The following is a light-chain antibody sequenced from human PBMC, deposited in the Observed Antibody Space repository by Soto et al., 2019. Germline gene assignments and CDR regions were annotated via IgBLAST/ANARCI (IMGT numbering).Light chain of an antibody. Sequence: EIVLTQSPATLSLSPGERATLSCRASQSLSNDLDWYQQKPGQGPRLLIYAASNRATGIPARFSGSGSGTDFTPTISSLEPEDFAVYYCQQRSNWPRTFGQGTKLEIK. J-gene: IGKJ2*01. CDR1: QSLSND. V-gene: IGKV3-11*01. CDR2: AAS. CDR3: QQRSNWPRT.